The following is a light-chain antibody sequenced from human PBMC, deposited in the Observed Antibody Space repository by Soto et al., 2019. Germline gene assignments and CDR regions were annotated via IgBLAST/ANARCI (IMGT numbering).Light chain of an antibody. CDR2: DAS. CDR1: QSLTTN. Sequence: EIVLTQSPGTLSLSPGERATLSFRASQSLTTNLAWYQQKPGQAPRLLIHDASTRATGIPARFSGSGSGTEFTLTISSLQSEDFAVYYCQQYDDWPLTFGQGTRLET. CDR3: QQYDDWPLT. V-gene: IGKV3-15*01. J-gene: IGKJ5*01.